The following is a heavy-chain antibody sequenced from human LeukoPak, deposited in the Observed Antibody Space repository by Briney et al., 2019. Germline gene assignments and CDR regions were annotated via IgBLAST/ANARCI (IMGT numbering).Heavy chain of an antibody. J-gene: IGHJ4*02. CDR1: GGSISSYY. CDR3: ARDGGGYEIKDKRYSSGPYDY. Sequence: SETLSLTCTVSGGSISSYYWSWIRQPAGKGLEWIGRIYTSGSTNYNPSLKSRVTMSVNTSKNQFSLKLSSVTAADTAVYYCARDGGGYEIKDKRYSSGPYDYWGQGTLVTVSS. V-gene: IGHV4-4*07. D-gene: IGHD6-19*01. CDR2: IYTSGST.